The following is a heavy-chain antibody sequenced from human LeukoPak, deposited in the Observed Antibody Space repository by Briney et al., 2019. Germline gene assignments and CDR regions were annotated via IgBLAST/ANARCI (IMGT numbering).Heavy chain of an antibody. V-gene: IGHV1-18*01. D-gene: IGHD3-22*01. J-gene: IGHJ4*02. Sequence: GASVKVSCKASGYSFTSYSISWVRQAPGQGLEWVGWISSYNGKTNYGKNVQGRVTMTTDTSTSTAYMELRSLRSDDTAIYGCTRNHDSSKYGNCYWGQVTLVTVSS. CDR2: ISSYNGKT. CDR1: GYSFTSYS. CDR3: TRNHDSSKYGNCY.